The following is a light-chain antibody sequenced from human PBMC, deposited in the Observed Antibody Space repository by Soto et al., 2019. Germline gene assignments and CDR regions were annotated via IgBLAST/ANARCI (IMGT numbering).Light chain of an antibody. Sequence: AIQMTQSPSSLSASVGDRVTITCRASQVIRNDLGWYQQKPGKAPKLLIYAASTLHSGVPSRFSGSGSATEFTLTISTLHPDDFATYYCVQDYDYPRTFVQGTKVDIK. CDR1: QVIRND. V-gene: IGKV1-6*01. J-gene: IGKJ1*01. CDR2: AAS. CDR3: VQDYDYPRT.